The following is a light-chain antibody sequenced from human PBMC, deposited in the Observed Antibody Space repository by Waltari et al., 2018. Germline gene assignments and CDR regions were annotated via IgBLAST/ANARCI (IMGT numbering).Light chain of an antibody. J-gene: IGLJ3*02. CDR1: SSDVGTYNY. Sequence: QSALTQPASVSGSPGQSITISCTGTSSDVGTYNYVSWYQQHPDKAPKLLIYEVSYRPYGVSSRFSGSESGNTASLPISGLQAEDEADYYCSLYISSSTYWVFGGGTKLTVL. CDR3: SLYISSSTYWV. CDR2: EVS. V-gene: IGLV2-14*01.